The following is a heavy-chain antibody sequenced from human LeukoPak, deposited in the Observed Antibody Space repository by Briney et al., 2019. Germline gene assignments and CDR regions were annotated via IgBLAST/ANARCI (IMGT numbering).Heavy chain of an antibody. CDR3: ASSTKDIVVVPAAAGYYYYYMDV. CDR1: GGTFSSYA. V-gene: IGHV1-69*05. Sequence: SVTVSCKASGGTFSSYAISWVRQAPGQGLEWMGGIIPIFGTANYAQKFQGRVTITTDESTSTAYMELSSLRSEDTAVYYCASSTKDIVVVPAAAGYYYYYMDVWGKGTTVTVSS. J-gene: IGHJ6*03. CDR2: IIPIFGTA. D-gene: IGHD2-2*01.